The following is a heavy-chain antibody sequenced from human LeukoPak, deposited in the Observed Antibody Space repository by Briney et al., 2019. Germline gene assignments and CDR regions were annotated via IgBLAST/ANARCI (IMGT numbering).Heavy chain of an antibody. V-gene: IGHV4-38-2*02. CDR1: GCSISSGYY. D-gene: IGHD6-13*01. J-gene: IGHJ4*02. CDR2: IYHSGST. CDR3: ARDPGAYSSSYQDDY. Sequence: PSETLSLTCTVSGCSISSGYYWGWIRQPPGKGLEWIGSIYHSGSTYYNPSLKSRVTISVDTSKNQFSLKVTSVTAADTAVYYCARDPGAYSSSYQDDYWGQGTLVTVSS.